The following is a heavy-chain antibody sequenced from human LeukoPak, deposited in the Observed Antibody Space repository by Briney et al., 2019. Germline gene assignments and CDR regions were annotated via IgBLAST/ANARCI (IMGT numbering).Heavy chain of an antibody. V-gene: IGHV4-59*12. D-gene: IGHD6-13*01. Sequence: PSETLSLTCTVSGGSISSYYWSWIRQPPGKGLEWIGYIYYSGSTNYNPSLKSRVTISVDTSKNQFSLKLSPVTAADTAVYYCARGGSSSWHAAEYFQHWGQGTLVTVSP. CDR2: IYYSGST. J-gene: IGHJ1*01. CDR3: ARGGSSSWHAAEYFQH. CDR1: GGSISSYY.